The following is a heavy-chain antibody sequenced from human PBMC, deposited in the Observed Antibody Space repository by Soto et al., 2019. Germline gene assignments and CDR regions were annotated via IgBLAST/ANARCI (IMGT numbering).Heavy chain of an antibody. D-gene: IGHD3-3*01. CDR2: IYWDDDK. V-gene: IGHV2-5*02. CDR1: GFSLTTSGVG. CDR3: APRVLRTVFGLVTTTAIYFDF. J-gene: IGHJ4*02. Sequence: QITLNESGPTQVKPRQTLTLTCTFSGFSLTTSGVGVGWIRQSPGKAPEWLALIYWDDDKRYSPSLKSRLTITKDPSKHQVVLTMADLDPADTATYYCAPRVLRTVFGLVTTTAIYFDFCCPGTPVAVSS.